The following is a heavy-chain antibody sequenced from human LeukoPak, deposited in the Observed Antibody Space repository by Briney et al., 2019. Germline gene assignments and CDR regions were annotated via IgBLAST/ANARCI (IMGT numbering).Heavy chain of an antibody. Sequence: SETLSLTCTVSGEPLGTFYWSWIRQPAGQGLECIGRIHTNGYTNYKPSLNSRVTMSVDSSKNQFSLTLRSVTATDTAIYYCARAHSGLYLDSWGQGTLVTVSS. CDR3: ARAHSGLYLDS. V-gene: IGHV4-4*07. CDR2: IHTNGYT. D-gene: IGHD2-15*01. J-gene: IGHJ4*02. CDR1: GEPLGTFY.